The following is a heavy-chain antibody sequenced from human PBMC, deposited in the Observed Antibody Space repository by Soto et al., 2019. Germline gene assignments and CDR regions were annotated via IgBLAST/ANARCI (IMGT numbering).Heavy chain of an antibody. CDR3: SVGSYYPSYYFDY. Sequence: RRLSCAASGLTFTSYVMHWVRQAPGKGLDWVALISYDGSKKYYADSVEGRFTISRDNSQNTLFLQMSSLRAEDTAVYYCSVGSYYPSYYFDYWGQGVLVTVS. CDR1: GLTFTSYV. J-gene: IGHJ4*02. V-gene: IGHV3-30-3*01. CDR2: ISYDGSKK. D-gene: IGHD3-10*01.